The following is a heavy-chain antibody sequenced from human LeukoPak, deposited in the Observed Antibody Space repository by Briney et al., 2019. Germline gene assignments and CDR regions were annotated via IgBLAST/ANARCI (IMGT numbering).Heavy chain of an antibody. CDR3: ARGGNYDYWSGYGEDHFDY. D-gene: IGHD3-3*01. V-gene: IGHV3-30-3*01. Sequence: GGSLRLSCAGSGFTLSNYAMHWVRQAPGKGLEWVAVISYDGSNKYYADSVKGRFTISRDNSMDTLHLRMNIVKPEDTAEYFCARGGNYDYWSGYGEDHFDYWGQGTLVAASS. CDR2: ISYDGSNK. J-gene: IGHJ4*02. CDR1: GFTLSNYA.